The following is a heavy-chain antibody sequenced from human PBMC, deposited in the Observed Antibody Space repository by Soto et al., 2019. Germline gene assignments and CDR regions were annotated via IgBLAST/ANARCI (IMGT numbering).Heavy chain of an antibody. Sequence: QVHLQESGPGLVKPSGTLSLTCTVSGGSISRRNWWSWLRQSPTTGLEWIGEIYQSGSTNYNPSLESRVTISVDKAKNQFALELTSLTAADTAVYYCAKDRLWGSSDRGAPDDFEVWGEGTMVTVS. CDR2: IYQSGST. CDR3: AKDRLWGSSDRGAPDDFEV. V-gene: IGHV4-4*02. D-gene: IGHD6-6*01. CDR1: GGSISRRNW. J-gene: IGHJ3*01.